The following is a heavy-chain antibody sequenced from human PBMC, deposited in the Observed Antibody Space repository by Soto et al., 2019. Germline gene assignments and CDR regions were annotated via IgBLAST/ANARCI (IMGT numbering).Heavy chain of an antibody. J-gene: IGHJ5*02. CDR2: MNPNSGNT. D-gene: IGHD3-22*01. Sequence: GASVKVSCKASGYTFTSYDINWVQQATAQGLEWMGWMNPNSGNTGYAQKFQGRVTMTRNTSISTAYMELSSLRSEDTAVYYCARGPLGGSGYQEWGFDPWGQGTLVTVSS. CDR3: ARGPLGGSGYQEWGFDP. V-gene: IGHV1-8*01. CDR1: GYTFTSYD.